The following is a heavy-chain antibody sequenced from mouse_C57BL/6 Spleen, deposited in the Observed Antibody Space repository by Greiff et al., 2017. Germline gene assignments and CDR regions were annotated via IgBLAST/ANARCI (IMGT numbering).Heavy chain of an antibody. CDR3: ARDEDITTVVATPLAMDY. Sequence: VQLVESGPELVKPGASVKISCKASGYAFSSSWMNWVKQRPGKGLEWIGRIYPGDGDTNYNGKFKGKATLTADKSSSTAYMQLSSLTSEDSAVYFCARDEDITTVVATPLAMDYWGQGTSVTVSS. CDR1: GYAFSSSW. J-gene: IGHJ4*01. V-gene: IGHV1-82*01. CDR2: IYPGDGDT. D-gene: IGHD1-1*01.